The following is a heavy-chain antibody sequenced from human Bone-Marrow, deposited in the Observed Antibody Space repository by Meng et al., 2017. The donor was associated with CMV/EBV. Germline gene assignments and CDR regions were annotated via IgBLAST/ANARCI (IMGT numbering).Heavy chain of an antibody. CDR3: ASIVGAPPAGQGDYYFDY. Sequence: SETLSLTCTVSGGSISSSSYYWGWIRQPPGKGLEWIGCIYYSGSTYYNPSLTSRVTISVDTSKNQFSLKLSSVTAADTAVYYCASIVGAPPAGQGDYYFDYWGQGTLVTVSS. CDR2: IYYSGST. CDR1: GGSISSSSYY. J-gene: IGHJ4*02. D-gene: IGHD1-26*01. V-gene: IGHV4-39*01.